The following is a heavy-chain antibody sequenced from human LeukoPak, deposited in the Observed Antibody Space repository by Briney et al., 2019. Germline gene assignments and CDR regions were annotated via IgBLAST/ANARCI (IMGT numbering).Heavy chain of an antibody. CDR1: GFTFSSYG. CDR2: ISYDGSNK. V-gene: IGHV3-30*18. D-gene: IGHD6-19*01. CDR3: AKDQAVAGPYYGMDV. Sequence: GRSLRLSCAASGFTFSSYGMHWVRQAPGKGLEWVAVISYDGSNKYYADSVKGRFTISRDNSKNTLYLQMNSLRAEDTAVYYCAKDQAVAGPYYGMDVWGQGTTVTVSS. J-gene: IGHJ6*02.